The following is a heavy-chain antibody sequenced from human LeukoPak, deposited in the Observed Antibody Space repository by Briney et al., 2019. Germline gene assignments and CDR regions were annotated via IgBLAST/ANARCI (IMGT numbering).Heavy chain of an antibody. V-gene: IGHV4-59*01. CDR1: GASSSAYY. CDR2: AHSGGTT. J-gene: IGHJ5*01. Sequence: PSETLSLTCTVSGASSSAYYWSWIRQSPGKELTWIGFAHSGGTTKYNPSLKGRVGISVDTSKNQVSLRLTSATPADTAVYYCARDYPWFDSWGQGALVTVSS. D-gene: IGHD3-16*02. CDR3: ARDYPWFDS.